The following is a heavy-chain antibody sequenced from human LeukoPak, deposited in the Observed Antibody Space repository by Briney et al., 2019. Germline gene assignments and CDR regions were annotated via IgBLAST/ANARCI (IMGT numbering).Heavy chain of an antibody. V-gene: IGHV1-2*02. J-gene: IGHJ4*02. CDR2: ISPNSGGT. CDR3: ARGWGCGGDCYSSPRLYYFDY. D-gene: IGHD2-21*02. Sequence: GASVKVSCKASGYTFTGYYMHWVRQAPGQGLEWMGWISPNSGGTNYAQKFQGRVTMTRDTSISTAYMELSRLRSDDTAVYYCARGWGCGGDCYSSPRLYYFDYWGQGTLVTVSS. CDR1: GYTFTGYY.